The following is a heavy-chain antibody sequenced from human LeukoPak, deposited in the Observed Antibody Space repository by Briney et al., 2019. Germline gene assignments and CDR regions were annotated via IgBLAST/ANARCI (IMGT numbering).Heavy chain of an antibody. V-gene: IGHV3-64*01. D-gene: IGHD5-12*01. J-gene: IGHJ4*02. Sequence: PGGSLRLSCAASGFTFSSYAMHWVRQAPGKGLEYVSAISSNGDSTYYANSAQGRFTISRDNSKNTLYLQMGSLRVEDMAVYYCARGGGYRGYGQDYWGQGTLVTVSS. CDR3: ARGGGYRGYGQDY. CDR1: GFTFSSYA. CDR2: ISSNGDST.